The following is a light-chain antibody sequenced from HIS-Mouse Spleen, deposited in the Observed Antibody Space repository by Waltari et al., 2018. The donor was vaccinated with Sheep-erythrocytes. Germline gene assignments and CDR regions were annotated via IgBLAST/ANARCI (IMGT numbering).Light chain of an antibody. CDR3: AAWDDSLNGPV. Sequence: QSALTQPPSASGSPGQSVTISCTGTSSDVGGYNYVSWYQQHPGKAPKLMIYEVSKRHSGVPDRFSGSKSGTSASLAISGLQSEDEADYYCAAWDDSLNGPVFGGGTKLTVL. V-gene: IGLV2-8*01. J-gene: IGLJ3*02. CDR2: EVS. CDR1: SSDVGGYNY.